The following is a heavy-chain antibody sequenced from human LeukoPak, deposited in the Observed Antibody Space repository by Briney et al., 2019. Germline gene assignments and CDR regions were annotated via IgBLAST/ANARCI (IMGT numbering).Heavy chain of an antibody. Sequence: GGSLRLSCAASGFTFSNAWMSWLRQAPGKGLEWVGRIKSKTDGGTTDYAAPVKGRFTISRDDSKNTLYLQMNSLKTEDTAVYYCTTVGKIQLWLLGAACWGQGTLVTVSS. D-gene: IGHD5-18*01. V-gene: IGHV3-15*01. CDR3: TTVGKIQLWLLGAAC. CDR1: GFTFSNAW. CDR2: IKSKTDGGTT. J-gene: IGHJ4*02.